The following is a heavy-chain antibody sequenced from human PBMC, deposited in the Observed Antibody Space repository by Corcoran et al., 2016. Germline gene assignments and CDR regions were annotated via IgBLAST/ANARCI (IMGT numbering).Heavy chain of an antibody. V-gene: IGHV4-34*01. Sequence: QVQLQQWGAGLLKPSETLSLTCAVYGGSFSDHSWSWIRQPPGKGLEWIGEMSHRGRTTYNPSLKSRITISVDTSKNQISLKLSSVSAADTAVYYFARHRKSGWYFDLWGRGTLVTVSS. J-gene: IGHJ2*01. CDR3: ARHRKSGWYFDL. CDR1: GGSFSDHS. CDR2: MSHRGRT. D-gene: IGHD3-10*01.